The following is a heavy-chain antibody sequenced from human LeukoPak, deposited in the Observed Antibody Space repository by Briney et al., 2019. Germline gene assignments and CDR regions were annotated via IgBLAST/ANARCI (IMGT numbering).Heavy chain of an antibody. CDR1: GFTFSSYG. CDR3: AKSSSGWWSFDY. V-gene: IGHV3-23*01. D-gene: IGHD6-19*01. J-gene: IGHJ4*02. Sequence: PGGSLRVSCAASGFTFSSYGMSWVRQAPAKGLEWVSAMSGSGGSTYYADSVKGRFTISRDNSKNTLYLQMNSLRAEDTAVYYCAKSSSGWWSFDYWGQGTLVTVSS. CDR2: MSGSGGST.